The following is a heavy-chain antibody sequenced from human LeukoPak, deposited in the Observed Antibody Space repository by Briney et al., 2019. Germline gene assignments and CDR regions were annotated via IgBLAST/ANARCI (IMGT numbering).Heavy chain of an antibody. V-gene: IGHV1-2*02. CDR1: GYTFTGYY. CDR2: INPNSGGT. CDR3: ARRKIAARYLDY. Sequence: ASVKVSCKASGYTFTGYYMHWVRQAPGQRLEWMGWINPNSGGTNYAQKFQGRVTMTRDTSISTAYMELSRLRSDDTAVYYCARRKIAARYLDYWGQGTLVTVSS. D-gene: IGHD6-13*01. J-gene: IGHJ4*02.